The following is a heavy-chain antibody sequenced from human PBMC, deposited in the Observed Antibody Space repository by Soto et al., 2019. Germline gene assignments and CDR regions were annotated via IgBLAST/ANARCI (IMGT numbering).Heavy chain of an antibody. CDR1: GFSLSTTGVG. D-gene: IGHD3-10*01. CDR2: IYWDNDK. Sequence: QITLKESGPTLVKPTQTLTLTCSFSGFSLSTTGVGVGWIRQSPEKALEWLAIIYWDNDKRYSPSLKSRVTITKDTSKNQVVLTVTNMDPVDTGTYYCARSLWFGELHWGQGALVTVSS. J-gene: IGHJ4*02. V-gene: IGHV2-5*02. CDR3: ARSLWFGELH.